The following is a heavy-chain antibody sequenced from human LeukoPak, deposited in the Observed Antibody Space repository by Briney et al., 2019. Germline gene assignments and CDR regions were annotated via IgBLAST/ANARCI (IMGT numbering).Heavy chain of an antibody. J-gene: IGHJ6*03. V-gene: IGHV1-24*01. Sequence: ASVKVSCKVSGYTLTELSMHWVRQAPGKGLEWRGGFDPEDGETIYAQKFQGRVTMTEDTSTDTAYMELSSLRSEDTAVYYCATEVSPYYDFWSGYYMDVWGKGTTVAVSS. CDR3: ATEVSPYYDFWSGYYMDV. CDR1: GYTLTELS. CDR2: FDPEDGET. D-gene: IGHD3-3*01.